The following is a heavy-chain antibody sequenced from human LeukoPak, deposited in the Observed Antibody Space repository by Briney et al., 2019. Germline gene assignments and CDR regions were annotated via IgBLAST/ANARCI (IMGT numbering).Heavy chain of an antibody. CDR2: INPDTGAT. CDR3: ARASYYYDSSGYPGYYSDY. J-gene: IGHJ4*02. CDR1: GYTFTGAY. Sequence: ASVKVSCKASGYTFTGAYMHWVRQAPGQGLEWMGWINPDTGATRRPQKFQGRVTMTRATSISTAYMELSRLRSDDTAVYYCARASYYYDSSGYPGYYSDYWGQGNLVTVSS. D-gene: IGHD3-22*01. V-gene: IGHV1-2*02.